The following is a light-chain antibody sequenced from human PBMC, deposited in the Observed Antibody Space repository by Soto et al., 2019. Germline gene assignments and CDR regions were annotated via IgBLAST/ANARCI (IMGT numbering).Light chain of an antibody. J-gene: IGKJ1*01. CDR2: TAS. V-gene: IGKV1-27*01. Sequence: DIQMTRSPSSLSASVGDSVTITCRASQGINNYLAWYQQKPGKVPVLLIYTASTLKPGVPSRFSGRGAGTDFTLTISSLQPEDFATYYCQKYDSAPRTFGQGTKVDI. CDR1: QGINNY. CDR3: QKYDSAPRT.